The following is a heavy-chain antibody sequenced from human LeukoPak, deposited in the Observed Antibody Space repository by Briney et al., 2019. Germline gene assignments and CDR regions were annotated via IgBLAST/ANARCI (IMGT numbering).Heavy chain of an antibody. V-gene: IGHV4-4*07. CDR1: GASINNYY. Sequence: KASETLSLTCTVSGASINNYYWSWIRQPAGKGLEWIGRIYSSGSTNYNPSLQSRVTISVDTSKNQFSLKLSSVTAADTAVYYCXXGSSGWYSIDYWGQGTLVTV. CDR2: IYSSGST. CDR3: XXGSSGWYSIDY. J-gene: IGHJ4*02. D-gene: IGHD6-19*01.